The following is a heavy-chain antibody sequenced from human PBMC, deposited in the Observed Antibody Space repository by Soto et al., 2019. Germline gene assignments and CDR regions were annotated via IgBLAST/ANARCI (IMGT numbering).Heavy chain of an antibody. J-gene: IGHJ4*02. V-gene: IGHV5-51*01. D-gene: IGHD2-8*01. Sequence: PGESLKISCQSVGYTFTAYWSAWGRQMPGEGLEGMGIIFPAEAEIRYSPSFRGHVTISADKSISTAYLQWSSLEASDTAMYYCARPLYPGYCTDGVCYSYDYWGQGTPVTVSS. CDR2: IFPAEAEI. CDR3: ARPLYPGYCTDGVCYSYDY. CDR1: GYTFTAYW.